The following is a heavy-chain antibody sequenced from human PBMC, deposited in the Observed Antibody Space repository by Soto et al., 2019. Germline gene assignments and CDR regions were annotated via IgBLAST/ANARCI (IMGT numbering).Heavy chain of an antibody. Sequence: GGSLRLSCAASGFTFSSYGMHWVRQAPGKGLEWVAVIWYDGSNKYYADSVKGRFTISRDNSKNTLYLQMNSLRAEDTAVYYCARDGAALSAFDIWGQGTMVTVS. CDR3: ARDGAALSAFDI. CDR1: GFTFSSYG. CDR2: IWYDGSNK. V-gene: IGHV3-33*01. D-gene: IGHD6-6*01. J-gene: IGHJ3*02.